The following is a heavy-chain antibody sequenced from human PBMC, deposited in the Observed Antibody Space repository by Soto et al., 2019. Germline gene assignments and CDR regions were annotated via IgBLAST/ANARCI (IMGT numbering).Heavy chain of an antibody. CDR3: ARDGRMQIPAAMDYYYYYGMDV. CDR1: GGSISSGDYY. V-gene: IGHV4-30-4*01. Sequence: SETLSLTCTVSGGSISSGDYYWSWIRQPPGKGLEWIGYINYSGSTYYNPSLKSRVTISVDTSKNQFSLKLSSVTAADTAVYYCARDGRMQIPAAMDYYYYYGMDVWGQGTTVTVSS. D-gene: IGHD2-2*01. CDR2: INYSGST. J-gene: IGHJ6*02.